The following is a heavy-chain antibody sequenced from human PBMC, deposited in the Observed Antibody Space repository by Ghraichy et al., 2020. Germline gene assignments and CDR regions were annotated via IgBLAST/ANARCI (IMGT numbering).Heavy chain of an antibody. CDR2: ISWNSGNI. V-gene: IGHV3-9*01. CDR3: AKDIRAYDFRGFDY. Sequence: GGSLRLSCAASGFTFDDYVMHWVRQAPGKGLEWVSGISWNSGNIGYADSVKGRFTISRDNARNSLYLHMSSLRAEDTALYYCAKDIRAYDFRGFDYWGQGTLVTVSS. J-gene: IGHJ4*02. D-gene: IGHD3-3*01. CDR1: GFTFDDYV.